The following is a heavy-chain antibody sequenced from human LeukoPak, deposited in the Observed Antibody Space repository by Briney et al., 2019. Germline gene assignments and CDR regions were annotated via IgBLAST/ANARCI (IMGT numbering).Heavy chain of an antibody. V-gene: IGHV3-23*01. J-gene: IGHJ4*02. CDR2: ISGSGGST. D-gene: IGHD3-22*01. CDR1: GFTFSSYA. Sequence: PGGSLRLSCAASGFTFSSYAMSWVRQVPGKGLEWVSAISGSGGSTYYADSVKGRFTISRDNSKNTLYLQMNSLRAEDTAVYYCAKVRFYYYDSSGYSDYWGQGTLVTVSS. CDR3: AKVRFYYYDSSGYSDY.